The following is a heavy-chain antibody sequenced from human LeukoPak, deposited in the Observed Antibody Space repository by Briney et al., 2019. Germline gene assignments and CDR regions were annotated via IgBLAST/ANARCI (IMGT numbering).Heavy chain of an antibody. CDR2: INHSGST. CDR1: GLTFSSYS. V-gene: IGHV4-34*01. Sequence: GSPRLSCAASGLTFSSYSMSWIRQPPGKGLEWIGEINHSGSTNYNPSLKSRVTISVDTSKNQFSLKLSSVTAADTAVYYCARTTMRFDPWGQGTLVTVSS. J-gene: IGHJ5*02. CDR3: ARTTMRFDP. D-gene: IGHD4-17*01.